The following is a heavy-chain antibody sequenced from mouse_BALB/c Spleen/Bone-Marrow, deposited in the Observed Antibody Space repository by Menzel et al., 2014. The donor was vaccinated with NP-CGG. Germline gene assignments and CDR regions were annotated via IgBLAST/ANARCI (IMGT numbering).Heavy chain of an antibody. J-gene: IGHJ3*01. CDR1: GFTFSDYY. CDR2: ISDGGSYT. D-gene: IGHD1-1*01. CDR3: VLRWFAY. V-gene: IGHV5-4*02. Sequence: EVQLVESGGGLVKPGGSLRLSCAASGFTFSDYYMYWVRQTPEKRLEWVATISDGGSYTYYPDSVKGRFTISRDNAKNNLYLQMSSLKSEDTAMYYCVLRWFAYWGQGTLVTVSA.